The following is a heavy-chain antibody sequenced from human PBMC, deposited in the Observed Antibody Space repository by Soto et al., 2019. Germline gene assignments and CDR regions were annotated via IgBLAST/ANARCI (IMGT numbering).Heavy chain of an antibody. D-gene: IGHD1-26*01. J-gene: IGHJ4*02. CDR2: IYYSGST. V-gene: IGHV4-59*01. CDR3: ARSLTGATEPNLDY. CDR1: GGSISSYY. Sequence: SETLSLTCTVSGGSISSYYWSWIRQPPGKGLEWIGYIYYSGSTNYNPSLKSRVTISVDTSKNQFSLKLSSVTAADTAVYYCARSLTGATEPNLDYWGQGTLVTVSS.